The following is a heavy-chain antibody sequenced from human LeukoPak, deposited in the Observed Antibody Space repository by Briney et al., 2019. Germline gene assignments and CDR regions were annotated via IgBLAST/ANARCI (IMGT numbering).Heavy chain of an antibody. Sequence: SETLSLTCAVYGGSFSGYYWSWIRQPPGKGLEWIGEINHSGSTNYNPSLKSRVTISVDTSKNQFSLKLSSVTAADTAVYYCARITYGDYAPFDYWGQGTLVTVSS. J-gene: IGHJ4*02. D-gene: IGHD4-17*01. CDR2: INHSGST. CDR1: GGSFSGYY. CDR3: ARITYGDYAPFDY. V-gene: IGHV4-34*01.